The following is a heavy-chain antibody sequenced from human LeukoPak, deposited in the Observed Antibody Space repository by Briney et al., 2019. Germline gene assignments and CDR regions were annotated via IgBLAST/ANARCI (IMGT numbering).Heavy chain of an antibody. Sequence: AETLSLTCAVSGGSISRYYWSWVGQPPGKGREGGGDIYHTGRTKYNPSLKSRVTISVDTSKNHFSLKLSSVTAADTAVYYCARHPSQCPLLPHPKLTTGTTCAFDIWGQGTMVTVSS. D-gene: IGHD1-1*01. CDR2: IYHTGRT. CDR1: GGSISRYY. V-gene: IGHV4-59*08. CDR3: ARHPSQCPLLPHPKLTTGTTCAFDI. J-gene: IGHJ3*02.